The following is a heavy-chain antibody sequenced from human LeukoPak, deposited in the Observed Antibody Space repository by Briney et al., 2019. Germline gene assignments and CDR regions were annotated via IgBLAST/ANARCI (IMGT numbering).Heavy chain of an antibody. D-gene: IGHD3-9*01. J-gene: IGHJ4*02. CDR2: ISSSSSTI. CDR3: AKSIGVRYFDWLSETNFDY. V-gene: IGHV3-48*01. Sequence: GGSLRLSCAASGFTFSSYSMNWVRQAPGKGLEWVSYISSSSSTIYYADSVKGRFTISRDNSKNTLYLQMNSLRAEDTAVYYCAKSIGVRYFDWLSETNFDYWGQGTLVTVSP. CDR1: GFTFSSYS.